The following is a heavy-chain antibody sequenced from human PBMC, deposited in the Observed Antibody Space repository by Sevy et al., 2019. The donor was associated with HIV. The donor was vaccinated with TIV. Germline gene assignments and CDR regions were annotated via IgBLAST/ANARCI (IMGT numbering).Heavy chain of an antibody. V-gene: IGHV3-30*02. Sequence: GGSLRLSCAASGFTFSSYGMHWVRQAPGKGLEWVAFIRYDGSNKYYADSVKGRFTISRDNSKNTLYPQMNSLRAEDTAVYYCAKAVIAAAGNGYWGQGTLVTVSS. CDR1: GFTFSSYG. D-gene: IGHD6-13*01. CDR2: IRYDGSNK. CDR3: AKAVIAAAGNGY. J-gene: IGHJ4*02.